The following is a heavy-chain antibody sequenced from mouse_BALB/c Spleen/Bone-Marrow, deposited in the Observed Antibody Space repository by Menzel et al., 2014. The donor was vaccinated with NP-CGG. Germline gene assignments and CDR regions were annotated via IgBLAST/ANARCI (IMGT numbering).Heavy chain of an antibody. CDR3: ARADYYFDY. CDR1: GFSFTGYT. V-gene: IGHV1-18*01. CDR2: INPYNGGT. J-gene: IGHJ2*01. Sequence: EVMLVESGPELVKPGASMKISCKASGFSFTGYTMNWVKQSHGKNLEWIGLINPYNGGTSYNLKFKGKATLTVDKSFSTAYMKLLSLTSEDSAVYYCARADYYFDYWGQGTTLTVSS.